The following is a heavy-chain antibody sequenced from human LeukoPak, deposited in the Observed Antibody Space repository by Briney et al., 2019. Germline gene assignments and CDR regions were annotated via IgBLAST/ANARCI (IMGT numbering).Heavy chain of an antibody. CDR2: ISGDGGST. V-gene: IGHV3-43*02. Sequence: GGSLRLSCAASGFTFDDYAMHWVRHAPGKGLAWVSLISGDGGSTYYADSVKGRFTISRDNSKNSLYLQMNSLRTDDTALYYCAKGPLYYDSSGPRGDYWGQGTLVTVSS. D-gene: IGHD3-22*01. CDR3: AKGPLYYDSSGPRGDY. J-gene: IGHJ4*02. CDR1: GFTFDDYA.